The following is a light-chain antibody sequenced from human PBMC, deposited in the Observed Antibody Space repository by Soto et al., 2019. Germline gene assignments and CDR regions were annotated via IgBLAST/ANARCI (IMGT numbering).Light chain of an antibody. Sequence: EIVLTQSPGTLSLSPGERATLSCRASQSLTSSYLAWYQQKPGQAPRLLIYGASSRATGIPDRFSGSGSGPDFTLTINRLEPEDFAVYYCQQYDSSPPSYTFGQGTKLEIK. V-gene: IGKV3-20*01. J-gene: IGKJ2*01. CDR1: QSLTSSY. CDR2: GAS. CDR3: QQYDSSPPSYT.